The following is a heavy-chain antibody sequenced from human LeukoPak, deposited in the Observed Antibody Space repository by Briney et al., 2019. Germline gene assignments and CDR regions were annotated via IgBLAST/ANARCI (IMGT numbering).Heavy chain of an antibody. Sequence: GGSLRLSCAASGFTFNNYGMHWVRQAPGKGLEWVAVIWYDGTNKYYADSVKGRFTISRDNSKNTLNLQMNSLRAEDTAVYYCVRNYYFDTWGQGTLVTVSS. CDR3: VRNYYFDT. J-gene: IGHJ4*02. V-gene: IGHV3-33*03. CDR2: IWYDGTNK. D-gene: IGHD3-10*01. CDR1: GFTFNNYG.